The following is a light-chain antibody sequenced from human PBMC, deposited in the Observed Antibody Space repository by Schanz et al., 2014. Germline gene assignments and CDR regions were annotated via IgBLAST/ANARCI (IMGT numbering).Light chain of an antibody. CDR1: QGVTSNY. CDR3: QQYGSSWT. Sequence: EVVLTQSPGSLSLSPGERGTLSCRASQGVTSNYLAWYQQRPGQAPRLLFYAATTRATGVPDRFSGSGSGPDFTLTIYRLEPEDFAVYYCQQYGSSWTFGQGTKVEIK. J-gene: IGKJ1*01. V-gene: IGKV3-20*01. CDR2: AAT.